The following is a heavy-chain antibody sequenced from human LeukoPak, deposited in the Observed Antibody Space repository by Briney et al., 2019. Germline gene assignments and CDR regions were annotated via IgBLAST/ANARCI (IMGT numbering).Heavy chain of an antibody. CDR3: ARDAKTLYGWPGSDY. CDR2: ISYNGGST. J-gene: IGHJ4*02. CDR1: GFIFSDYA. Sequence: GGALRLSCAASGFIFSDYAMHWVRQAPGKGLEYVSAISYNGGSTYYANSVKGRFTISRDNSKNTLYLQMGSLRAEDMAVYYCARDAKTLYGWPGSDYWGQGTLVTVSS. V-gene: IGHV3-64*01. D-gene: IGHD6-19*01.